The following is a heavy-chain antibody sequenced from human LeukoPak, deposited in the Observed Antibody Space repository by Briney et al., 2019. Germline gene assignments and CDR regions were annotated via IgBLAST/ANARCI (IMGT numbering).Heavy chain of an antibody. CDR1: GYTFTSYY. J-gene: IGHJ4*02. D-gene: IGHD3-22*01. V-gene: IGHV1-46*01. CDR3: ARVEDYYDSSGYFDY. Sequence: ASVKVSCKASGYTFTSYYMHWVRQAPGQGLEWMGIINPSGGSTSYAQKFQGRVTMTRDMSTSTVYMELSSLRSEDTAVYYCARVEDYYDSSGYFDYWGQGTLVPVSS. CDR2: INPSGGST.